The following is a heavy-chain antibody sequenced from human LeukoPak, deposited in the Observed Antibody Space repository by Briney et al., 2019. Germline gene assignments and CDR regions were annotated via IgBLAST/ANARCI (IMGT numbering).Heavy chain of an antibody. J-gene: IGHJ2*01. CDR1: GFTFDDYG. V-gene: IGHV3-20*01. CDR2: INWNGGST. CDR3: ARLREDWYFDL. D-gene: IGHD1-26*01. Sequence: PGRSLRLSCAASGFTFDDYGMSWVRQAPGKGLEWVSGINWNGGSTGYADSVKGRFTISRDNAKNSLYLQMNSLRAEDTALYHCARLREDWYFDLWGRGTLVTVSS.